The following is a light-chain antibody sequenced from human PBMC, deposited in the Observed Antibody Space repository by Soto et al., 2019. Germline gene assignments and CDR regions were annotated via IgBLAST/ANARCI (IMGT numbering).Light chain of an antibody. J-gene: IGLJ3*02. CDR2: DVS. CDR3: SSYTSKDTLV. Sequence: QSALTQPASVSGSPGQSITISCTGTSSDVGGYDHVSWYQQHPGKAPKLIIYDVSIRPSGVSNRFSGSKSGNTASLAVSGLQAEDEADYYCSSYTSKDTLVFGGGTKVTVL. CDR1: SSDVGGYDH. V-gene: IGLV2-14*03.